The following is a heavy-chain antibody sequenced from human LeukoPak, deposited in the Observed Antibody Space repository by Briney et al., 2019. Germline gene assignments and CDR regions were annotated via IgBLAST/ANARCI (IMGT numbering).Heavy chain of an antibody. J-gene: IGHJ6*03. CDR2: ITSSGSYI. Sequence: GGSLRLSCAASAFSFSNYNMNWVRQAPGKGLEWVSSITSSGSYIYYADSVKGRFTISRDNAKNSLYLQMNSLRAEDTAVYYCARVGYSSSFPYYYYYYMDVWGKGTTVTVSS. V-gene: IGHV3-21*01. D-gene: IGHD6-6*01. CDR3: ARVGYSSSFPYYYYYYMDV. CDR1: AFSFSNYN.